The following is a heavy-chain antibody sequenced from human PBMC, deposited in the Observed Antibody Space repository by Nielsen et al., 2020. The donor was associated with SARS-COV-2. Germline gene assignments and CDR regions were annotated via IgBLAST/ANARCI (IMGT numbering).Heavy chain of an antibody. J-gene: IGHJ6*02. D-gene: IGHD3-22*01. V-gene: IGHV1-18*01. CDR1: GYTFTSYG. CDR2: ISAYNGNT. Sequence: ASVKVSCKASGYTFTSYGISWVRQAPGQGLEWMGWISAYNGNTNYAQKLQGRVTMTTDTSTSTAYMELRSLRSDDTAVYYCARDGNIVASTYYYYYGMDVWGQGTTVTVSS. CDR3: ARDGNIVASTYYYYYGMDV.